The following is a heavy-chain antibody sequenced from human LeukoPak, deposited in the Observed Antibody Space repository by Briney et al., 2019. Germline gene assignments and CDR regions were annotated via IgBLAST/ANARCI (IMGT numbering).Heavy chain of an antibody. CDR1: GFNFEDHG. CDR2: IRQDGGEK. J-gene: IGHJ4*02. D-gene: IGHD1-26*01. V-gene: IGHV3-7*01. Sequence: PGGALRLSCAASGFNFEDHGMSWVRQAPGKGLEWVANIRQDGGEKHYVDSVKGRLTISRDNNRNSLYLQMNSLRAEDTAMYYCARYSGSYSFEYWGQGTLVTVSS. CDR3: ARYSGSYSFEY.